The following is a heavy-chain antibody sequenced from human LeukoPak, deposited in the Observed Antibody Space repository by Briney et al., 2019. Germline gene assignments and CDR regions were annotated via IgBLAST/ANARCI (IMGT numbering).Heavy chain of an antibody. V-gene: IGHV1-2*02. CDR2: INPNSGGT. CDR3: ARDYEQHKPFDY. J-gene: IGHJ4*02. CDR1: GYTFTSYD. D-gene: IGHD3-16*01. Sequence: GASVKVSCKASGYTFTSYDINWVRQAPGQGLEWMGWINPNSGGTNYAQKFQGRVTMTRDTSISTAYMELSRLRSDDTAVYYCARDYEQHKPFDYWGQGTLVTVSS.